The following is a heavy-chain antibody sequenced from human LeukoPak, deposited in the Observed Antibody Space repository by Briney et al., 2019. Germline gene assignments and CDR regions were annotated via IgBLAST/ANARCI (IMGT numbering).Heavy chain of an antibody. V-gene: IGHV4-31*03. D-gene: IGHD6-13*01. J-gene: IGHJ4*02. CDR2: IYYSGST. Sequence: SETLSLTCTVSGGSISSGGYSWSWIRQHPGKGLEWIGYIYYSGSTYYNPPLKSRVTISVDTSENQFSLKLSSVTAADTAVYYCARHHESIAAAGTGFDYWGQGTLVTVSS. CDR1: GGSISSGGYS. CDR3: ARHHESIAAAGTGFDY.